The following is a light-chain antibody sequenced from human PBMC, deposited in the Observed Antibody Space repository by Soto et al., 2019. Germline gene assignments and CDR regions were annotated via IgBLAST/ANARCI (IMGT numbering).Light chain of an antibody. J-gene: IGLJ1*01. V-gene: IGLV2-14*01. CDR2: EVR. CDR3: SSYTSSSTPYV. CDR1: SSDGCGYNY. Sequence: QSALTQPASVSGSPVQSITISCTGTSSDGCGYNYVSWFQQHPGKAPKLMIYEVRNRPSGYSNRFSGSKSGNTASLTISGLQADDESDYYSSSYTSSSTPYVFGTGTKVTVL.